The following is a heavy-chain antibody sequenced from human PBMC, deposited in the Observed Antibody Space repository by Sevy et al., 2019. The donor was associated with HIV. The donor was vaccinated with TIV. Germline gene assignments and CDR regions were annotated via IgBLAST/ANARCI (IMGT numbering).Heavy chain of an antibody. CDR1: GGSISSYY. CDR2: IYYSGST. CDR3: ARGLVRGVIGMDV. V-gene: IGHV4-59*01. J-gene: IGHJ6*02. D-gene: IGHD3-10*01. Sequence: ETLSLTCTVSGGSISSYYWSWIRQPPGKGLEWIGYIYYSGSTNYNPSLKSRVTISVETSKNQFSLKLSSVTAADTAVYYCARGLVRGVIGMDVWGQGTTVTVSS.